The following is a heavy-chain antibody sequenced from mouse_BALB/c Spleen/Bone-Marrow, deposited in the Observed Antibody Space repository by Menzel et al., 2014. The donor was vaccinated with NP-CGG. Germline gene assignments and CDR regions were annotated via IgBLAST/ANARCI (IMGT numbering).Heavy chain of an antibody. CDR1: GFNIKDTH. V-gene: IGHV14-3*02. D-gene: IGHD4-1*01. Sequence: VQLQQSGAELVKPGASVKLSCTASGFNIKDTHMHRVKQRPEQGLEWIGRIDPANGNTKYDPKFQGKATITADTSSNTAYLQLSSLTSEDTAVYYCARWEYYAMDYWGRGTSVTVSS. CDR3: ARWEYYAMDY. J-gene: IGHJ4*01. CDR2: IDPANGNT.